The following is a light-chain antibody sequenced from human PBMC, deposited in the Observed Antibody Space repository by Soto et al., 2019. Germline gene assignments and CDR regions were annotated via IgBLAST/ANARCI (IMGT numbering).Light chain of an antibody. J-gene: IGKJ4*01. Sequence: EIVMTQSPATLSVSPGERVTLSCRASQSVSSNLAWYQQKVGQAPRLLIYGASTRATGIPARFSGSGSGTEFTLTISSLEPEDFAVYYCQQRSAWPLTFGGGTRVEI. CDR3: QQRSAWPLT. CDR1: QSVSSN. CDR2: GAS. V-gene: IGKV3-15*01.